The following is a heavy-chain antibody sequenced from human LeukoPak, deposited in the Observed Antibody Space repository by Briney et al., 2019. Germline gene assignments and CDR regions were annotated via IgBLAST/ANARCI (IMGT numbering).Heavy chain of an antibody. V-gene: IGHV1-2*02. CDR2: INPNSGGT. Sequence: ASAKVSCKASGYTFTGYYMHWVRQAPGQGLEWMGWINPNSGGTNYAQKFQGRVTMTRDTSISTAYMELSRLRSDDTAVYYCARGGRVSVVRGVPNYWGQGTLVTVSS. J-gene: IGHJ4*02. CDR1: GYTFTGYY. D-gene: IGHD3-10*01. CDR3: ARGGRVSVVRGVPNY.